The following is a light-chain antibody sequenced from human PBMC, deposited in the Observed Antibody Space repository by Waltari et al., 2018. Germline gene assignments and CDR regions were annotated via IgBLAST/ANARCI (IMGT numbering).Light chain of an antibody. CDR1: QSISTY. Sequence: VFTQSPATLSLSPGAGATISCRASQSISTYLAWFQQRPGQAPRLLIYDASNRAAGVPARFSGSGSGTDFTLSISSLEPEDFAVYYCHQRGSWPITFGQGTRLEIK. J-gene: IGKJ5*01. CDR3: HQRGSWPIT. V-gene: IGKV3-11*01. CDR2: DAS.